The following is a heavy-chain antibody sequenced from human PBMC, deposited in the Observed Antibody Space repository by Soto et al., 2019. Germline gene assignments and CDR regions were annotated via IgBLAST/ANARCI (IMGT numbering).Heavy chain of an antibody. CDR3: ARGPSCGGDCYLFDY. V-gene: IGHV1-46*01. D-gene: IGHD2-21*02. CDR1: GYTFTSYY. CDR2: INPSGGRT. J-gene: IGHJ4*02. Sequence: QVLLVQSGAEVTRPGASVKVSCKASGYTFTSYYMHWVRQAPGQGLEWMAMINPSGGRTKYAQIFQGRVTLTSDTCTGTVDMELSSLTSEDTAIYYCARGPSCGGDCYLFDYWGQGTQVTVSS.